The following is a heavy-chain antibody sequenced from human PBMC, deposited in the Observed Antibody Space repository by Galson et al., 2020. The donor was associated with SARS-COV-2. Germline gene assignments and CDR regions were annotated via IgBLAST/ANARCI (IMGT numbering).Heavy chain of an antibody. D-gene: IGHD3-9*01. CDR1: GGSISSSSYY. V-gene: IGHV4-39*01. J-gene: IGHJ4*02. CDR3: ARQAVLRYFDWLLEAPSIDY. Sequence: SQTLSLTCTVSGGSISSSSYYWGWIRQPPGKGLEWIGSIYYSGSTYYNPSLKSRVTISVDTSKNQFSLKLSSVTAADTAVYYCARQAVLRYFDWLLEAPSIDYWGQGTLVTVSS. CDR2: IYYSGST.